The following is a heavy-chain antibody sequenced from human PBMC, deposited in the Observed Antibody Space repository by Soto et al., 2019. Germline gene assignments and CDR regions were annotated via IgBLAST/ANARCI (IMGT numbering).Heavy chain of an antibody. J-gene: IGHJ6*02. V-gene: IGHV1-69*06. CDR3: ASIVVVPAALRNYYGMDV. Sequence: SVKVSCKASGGTFSSYAISWVRHAPGQWLEWMGGIIPIFGTANYAQKFQGRVTITANKSTSTAYMELSSLRSEATAVYYCASIVVVPAALRNYYGMDVWGQGTTVTVSS. CDR2: IIPIFGTA. CDR1: GGTFSSYA. D-gene: IGHD2-2*01.